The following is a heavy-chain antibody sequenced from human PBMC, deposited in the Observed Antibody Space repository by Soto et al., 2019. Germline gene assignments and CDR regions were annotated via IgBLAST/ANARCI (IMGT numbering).Heavy chain of an antibody. V-gene: IGHV4-39*07. J-gene: IGHJ4*02. Sequence: SETLSLTCTVSGGSISSSSYYWGWIRQPPGKGLEWIGSIYYSGSTYYNPSLKSRVTISVDTSKNQFSLKLSSVTAADTAVYYCAGGIGGYYYGSGRPTTSNRFDYWGQGTLVTVSS. CDR3: AGGIGGYYYGSGRPTTSNRFDY. D-gene: IGHD3-10*01. CDR1: GGSISSSSYY. CDR2: IYYSGST.